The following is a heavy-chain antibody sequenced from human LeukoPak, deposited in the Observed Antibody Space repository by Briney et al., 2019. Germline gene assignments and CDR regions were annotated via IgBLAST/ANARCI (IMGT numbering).Heavy chain of an antibody. Sequence: SETLSLTCTVSGGSISSYYWSWIRQPAGKGLEWIGRIYSSGSTNYNPSLKSRVTMSVDTSKNQFSLKLSSVTAADTAVYYCARVITLVRGVIYYYMDVWGKGTTVTVSS. V-gene: IGHV4-4*07. CDR1: GGSISSYY. D-gene: IGHD3-10*01. CDR2: IYSSGST. CDR3: ARVITLVRGVIYYYMDV. J-gene: IGHJ6*03.